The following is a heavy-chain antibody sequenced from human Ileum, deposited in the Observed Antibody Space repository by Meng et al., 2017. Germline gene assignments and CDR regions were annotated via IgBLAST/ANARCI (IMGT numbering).Heavy chain of an antibody. CDR1: GYSISSDYY. V-gene: IGHV4-38-2*01. D-gene: IGHD2-15*01. J-gene: IGHJ3*02. Sequence: GSLRLSCAVSGYSISSDYYWGWIRQSPGKGLEWIGSMYHSGSTYQNPSLKSRVTISVDTSKNQFSLKLSSLTAADTAVYYCARGYWSGGSCYRGDFDIWGQGTMVTVSS. CDR3: ARGYWSGGSCYRGDFDI. CDR2: MYHSGST.